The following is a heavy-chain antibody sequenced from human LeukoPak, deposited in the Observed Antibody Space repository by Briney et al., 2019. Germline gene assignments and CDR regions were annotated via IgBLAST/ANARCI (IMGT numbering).Heavy chain of an antibody. D-gene: IGHD2-2*01. V-gene: IGHV3-30*04. Sequence: GGSLRLSCAASGFTFSSYAMHWVRQAPGKGLEWVAVISYDGSNKYYADSVKGRFTISRDNSKNTLYLQMNSLRAEDTAVYYCAREYCSSTSCPIFGYWGQGTLVTVSS. CDR3: AREYCSSTSCPIFGY. J-gene: IGHJ4*02. CDR2: ISYDGSNK. CDR1: GFTFSSYA.